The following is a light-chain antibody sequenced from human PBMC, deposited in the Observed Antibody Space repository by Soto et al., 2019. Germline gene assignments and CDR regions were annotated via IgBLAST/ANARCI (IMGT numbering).Light chain of an antibody. Sequence: EIVMTQSPVTLSVSPGERATLSCRASQSVRSNLAWYQQKPGQAPRLLMYDASTRATGIPARFSGSGSGTEFTLTFSSLQSEDFAVYYCQQYNYWPPWTFGQGTKVEIK. CDR1: QSVRSN. CDR2: DAS. CDR3: QQYNYWPPWT. J-gene: IGKJ1*01. V-gene: IGKV3-15*01.